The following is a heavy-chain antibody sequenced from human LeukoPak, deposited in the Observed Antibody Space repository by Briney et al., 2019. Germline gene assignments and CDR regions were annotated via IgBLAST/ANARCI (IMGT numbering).Heavy chain of an antibody. J-gene: IGHJ4*02. D-gene: IGHD6-25*01. Sequence: PGGSLRLSCATSGFTFRNAWMSLVRQAPGKGLEWVGRIKSVVDGGTRDYAAPVKDRFTISRDDSKNTLYLQMNSLKTDDTAVYYSTTAPAAVDYWGQGTLVTVSS. V-gene: IGHV3-15*01. CDR3: TTAPAAVDY. CDR2: IKSVVDGGTR. CDR1: GFTFRNAW.